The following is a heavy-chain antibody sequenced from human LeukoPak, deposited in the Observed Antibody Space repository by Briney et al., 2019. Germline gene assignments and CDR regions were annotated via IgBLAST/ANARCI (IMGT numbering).Heavy chain of an antibody. Sequence: GASVKVSCKASGGTFSSYAISWVRQAPGQGLEWMGWISAYNGNTNYAQKLQGRVTMTTDTSTSTAYMELRSLRSDDTAVYYCAIQDVNYYYYGMDVWGQGTTVTVSS. CDR1: GGTFSSYA. J-gene: IGHJ6*02. V-gene: IGHV1-18*01. CDR3: AIQDVNYYYYGMDV. CDR2: ISAYNGNT.